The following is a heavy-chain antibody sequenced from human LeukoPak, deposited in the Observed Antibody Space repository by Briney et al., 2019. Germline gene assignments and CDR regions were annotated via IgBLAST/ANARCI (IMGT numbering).Heavy chain of an antibody. CDR1: GYTFTDYY. D-gene: IGHD3-10*01. V-gene: IGHV1-2*02. CDR3: ARGAMVRGVTLFDF. J-gene: IGHJ4*02. Sequence: GASVKVSCKTSGYTFTDYYIHWVRQAPGQGLEWMGWINPNSGVTNYAQKFQGRVTMTRDTSISTAYMELSRLRSDDTSVYYCARGAMVRGVTLFDFWGQGTLVTVSS. CDR2: INPNSGVT.